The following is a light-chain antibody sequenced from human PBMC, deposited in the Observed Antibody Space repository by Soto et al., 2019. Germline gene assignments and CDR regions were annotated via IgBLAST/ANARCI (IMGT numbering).Light chain of an antibody. Sequence: DIQMTQSPSTLSGSVGDRVTITCRASQTISSWLARYQQKPGKAPKLLIYKASTLKSGVPSRFSGSGSGTEFTLTISSLQTDDFATYYCQQYDSFSVTFGQGTKVDIK. CDR2: KAS. CDR1: QTISSW. J-gene: IGKJ1*01. V-gene: IGKV1-5*03. CDR3: QQYDSFSVT.